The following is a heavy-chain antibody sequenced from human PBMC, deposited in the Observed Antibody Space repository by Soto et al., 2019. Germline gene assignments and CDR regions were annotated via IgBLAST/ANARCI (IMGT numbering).Heavy chain of an antibody. D-gene: IGHD5-18*01. CDR2: ISAYNGNT. Sequence: GASVKVSCKASGYTFTSYGISWVRQAPGQGLEWMGWISAYNGNTNYAQKLQGRVTMTTDTSTSTAYMELRSLRSDDTAVYYCARDTPRYSYGFGLVPNFDYWGQGTLVNVSS. J-gene: IGHJ4*02. V-gene: IGHV1-18*01. CDR3: ARDTPRYSYGFGLVPNFDY. CDR1: GYTFTSYG.